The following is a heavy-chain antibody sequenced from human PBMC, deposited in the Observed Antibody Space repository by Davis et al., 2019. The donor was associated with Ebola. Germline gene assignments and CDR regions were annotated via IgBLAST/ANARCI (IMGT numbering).Heavy chain of an antibody. J-gene: IGHJ6*04. CDR3: ARDSRVFAGATLFYYYGMDV. D-gene: IGHD1-26*01. CDR1: GGSVSSGSYY. CDR2: IYYSGST. V-gene: IGHV4-61*01. Sequence: MPSETLSLTCTVSGGSVSSGSYYWSWIRQPPGKGLEWIGCIYYSGSTNYNPSLKSRVTISVDTSKNQFSLKLSSVTAADTAVYYCARDSRVFAGATLFYYYGMDVWGKGTTVTVSS.